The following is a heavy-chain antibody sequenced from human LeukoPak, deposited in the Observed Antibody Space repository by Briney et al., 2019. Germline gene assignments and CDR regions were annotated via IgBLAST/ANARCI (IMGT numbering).Heavy chain of an antibody. J-gene: IGHJ1*01. V-gene: IGHV3-30*02. Sequence: GGSLRLSCAASGFTFSSYGMHWVRQAPGKGLGWVAFIRYDGSNKYYTDSVKGRFTISRDNSKNTLYLQMNSLRAEDTAVYYCARDSYYYDSSGYYFAEYFQHWGQGTLVTVSS. CDR1: GFTFSSYG. CDR2: IRYDGSNK. CDR3: ARDSYYYDSSGYYFAEYFQH. D-gene: IGHD3-22*01.